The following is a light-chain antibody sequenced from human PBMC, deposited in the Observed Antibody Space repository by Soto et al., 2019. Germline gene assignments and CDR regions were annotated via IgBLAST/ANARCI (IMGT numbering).Light chain of an antibody. J-gene: IGLJ1*01. V-gene: IGLV7-43*01. CDR3: LLYYGGVHV. CDR2: STN. Sequence: QAVVTQEPSLTVSPGGTVTLTCGSSTGAVTSGYYPNWFQQKPGQAPRPLIYSTNNKYSWAPVRFSGSLLGGKAALTLSRVQPEDEADYYCLLYYGGVHVFGTGTKVTVL. CDR1: TGAVTSGYY.